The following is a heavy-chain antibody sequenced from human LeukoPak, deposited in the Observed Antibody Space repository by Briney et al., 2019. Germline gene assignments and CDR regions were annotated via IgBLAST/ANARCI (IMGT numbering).Heavy chain of an antibody. V-gene: IGHV1-2*02. CDR3: ARDGAPGPHYYYYGMDI. Sequence: ASVKVSCKASGYTFTGYYMHWVRQAPGQGLEWMGWINPNSGGTNYAQKFQGRVTMTRDTSISTAYMELSRLRSDDTAVYHCARDGAPGPHYYYYGMDIWGQGTTVTVSS. CDR2: INPNSGGT. J-gene: IGHJ6*02. CDR1: GYTFTGYY.